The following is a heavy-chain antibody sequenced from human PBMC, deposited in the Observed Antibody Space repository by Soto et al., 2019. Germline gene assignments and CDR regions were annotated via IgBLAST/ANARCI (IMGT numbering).Heavy chain of an antibody. J-gene: IGHJ3*02. V-gene: IGHV1-8*01. Sequence: ASVKVSCKASGYTFTSYDINWVRQATGQGLEWMGWMNPNSGNTGYAQKFQGRVTMTRNTSISTAYMELSSLRSEDTAVYYCARVFLGYCSSTSCPGTPDAFDIWGQGTMVTVSS. D-gene: IGHD2-2*01. CDR2: MNPNSGNT. CDR1: GYTFTSYD. CDR3: ARVFLGYCSSTSCPGTPDAFDI.